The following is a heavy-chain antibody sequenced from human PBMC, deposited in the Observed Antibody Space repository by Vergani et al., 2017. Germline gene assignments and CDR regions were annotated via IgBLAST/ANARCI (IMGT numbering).Heavy chain of an antibody. CDR3: ARDLFLGYYDSSGTLDY. CDR2: VDPEDGET. Sequence: EVQLVQSGAEVKKPGATVKISCKVSGYTFTDYYMHWVQQAPGKGLEWMGLVDPEDGETIYAEKFQGRVTITADTSTDTAYMELSSLRSEDTAVYYCARDLFLGYYDSSGTLDYWGQGTLVTVSS. CDR1: GYTFTDYY. V-gene: IGHV1-69-2*01. D-gene: IGHD3-22*01. J-gene: IGHJ4*02.